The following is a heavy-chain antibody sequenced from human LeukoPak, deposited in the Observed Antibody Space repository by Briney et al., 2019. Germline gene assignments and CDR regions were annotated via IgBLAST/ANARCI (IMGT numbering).Heavy chain of an antibody. CDR1: GGSFSGYH. CDR3: ARDGQWELLAFDI. Sequence: PSETLSLTCAVYGGSFSGYHWSWIRQPPGKGLEWIGEINHSGSTNYNPSLKSRVAISEDTSKNQFSLKLNSVTAADTAVYYCARDGQWELLAFDIWGQGTMVTVSS. V-gene: IGHV4-34*01. J-gene: IGHJ3*02. D-gene: IGHD1-26*01. CDR2: INHSGST.